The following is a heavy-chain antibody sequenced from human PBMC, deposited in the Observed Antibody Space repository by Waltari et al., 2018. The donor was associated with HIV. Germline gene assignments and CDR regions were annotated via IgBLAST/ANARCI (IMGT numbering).Heavy chain of an antibody. CDR2: ISYDGSNK. D-gene: IGHD3-22*01. CDR1: CFTFSSYP. J-gene: IGHJ6*02. V-gene: IGHV3-30-3*01. CDR3: ARDPYYYDTTYGMDV. Sequence: QVQLVESGGGVVQPGRSLSLSCSAYCFTFSSYPMPWVRLAPGKGLEWVAVISYDGSNKYYADSVKGRFTISRDNSKNTLYLQMNSLRAEDTAVYYCARDPYYYDTTYGMDVWGQGTTVTVSS.